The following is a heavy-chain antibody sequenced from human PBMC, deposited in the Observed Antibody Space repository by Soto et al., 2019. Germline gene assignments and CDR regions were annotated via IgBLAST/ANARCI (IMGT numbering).Heavy chain of an antibody. Sequence: ASVKVSCKASGYTFTSYGISWVRQAPGQGLEWMGWISAYNGNTNYAQKLQGRVTMTTDTSTSTAYMELRSLRSDDTAVYYCAREHGDYPSPPFDYWGQGTLVTVSS. CDR1: GYTFTSYG. CDR2: ISAYNGNT. V-gene: IGHV1-18*01. CDR3: AREHGDYPSPPFDY. J-gene: IGHJ4*02. D-gene: IGHD4-17*01.